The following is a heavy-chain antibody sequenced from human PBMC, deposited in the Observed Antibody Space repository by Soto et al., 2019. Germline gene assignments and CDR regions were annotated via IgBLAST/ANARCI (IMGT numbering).Heavy chain of an antibody. Sequence: AAVKVSCKASGYIFTGYHIQWVRQAPGRGLEWMGWINPNSGDTEYAQNFQGRVTMTRDTSFNLVYMEMSGLMSDDTAVYYSARDARGTRGFDEMDIWGQGTTVTVSS. V-gene: IGHV1-2*02. D-gene: IGHD3-9*01. CDR3: ARDARGTRGFDEMDI. CDR2: INPNSGDT. CDR1: GYIFTGYH. J-gene: IGHJ6*01.